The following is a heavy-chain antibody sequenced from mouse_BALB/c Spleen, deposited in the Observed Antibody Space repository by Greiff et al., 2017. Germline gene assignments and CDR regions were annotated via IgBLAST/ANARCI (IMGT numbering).Heavy chain of an antibody. CDR3: TREGTGTALYAMDY. V-gene: IGHV5-6-4*01. CDR2: ISSGGSYT. D-gene: IGHD4-1*01. CDR1: GFTFSSYT. Sequence: EVKLMESGGGLVKPGGSLKLSCAASGFTFSSYTMSWVRQTPEKRLEWVATISSGGSYTYYPDSVKGRFTISRDNAKNTLYLQMSSLKSEDTAMYYCTREGTGTALYAMDYWGQGTSVTVSS. J-gene: IGHJ4*01.